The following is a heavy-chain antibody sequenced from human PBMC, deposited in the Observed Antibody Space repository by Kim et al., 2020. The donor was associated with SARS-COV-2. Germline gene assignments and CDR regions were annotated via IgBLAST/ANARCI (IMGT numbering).Heavy chain of an antibody. Sequence: GGSLRLSCAASGFTFGDYAMHWVRQAPGKGLEWVSGISWNSGSIGYADSVKGRSTISRDNAKNSLYLQMNSLRAEDTALYYCAKEDSGYYSSPFDYWGQGTLVTVSS. CDR3: AKEDSGYYSSPFDY. D-gene: IGHD3-22*01. CDR2: ISWNSGSI. J-gene: IGHJ4*02. CDR1: GFTFGDYA. V-gene: IGHV3-9*01.